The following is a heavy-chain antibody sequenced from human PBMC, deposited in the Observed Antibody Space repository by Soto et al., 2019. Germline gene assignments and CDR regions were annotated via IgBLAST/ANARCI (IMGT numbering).Heavy chain of an antibody. J-gene: IGHJ6*02. Sequence: GESLKISCKGSGYSFTSYWIGWVRQMPGKGLEWMGIIYPGDSDTRYSPSFQGQVTISADKSISTAYLQWSGLKASDTAMYYCARRGVYNCSSTSCYGEGYYYYYGMDVWGQGTTVTVSS. CDR2: IYPGDSDT. CDR3: ARRGVYNCSSTSCYGEGYYYYYGMDV. D-gene: IGHD2-2*01. CDR1: GYSFTSYW. V-gene: IGHV5-51*01.